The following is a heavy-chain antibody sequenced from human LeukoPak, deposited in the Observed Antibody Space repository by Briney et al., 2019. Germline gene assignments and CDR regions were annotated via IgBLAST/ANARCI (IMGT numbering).Heavy chain of an antibody. CDR2: IRYDGSNK. CDR3: AKGLLEWLLSYMDV. V-gene: IGHV3-30*02. Sequence: PGGSLRLSCAASGFTFSSYGMHWVRQAPGQGLEWVAFIRYDGSNKYYADSVKGRFTISRDNSKTTLYLQMNSLRAEDTAVYYCAKGLLEWLLSYMDVWGKGTTVTVSS. D-gene: IGHD3-3*01. J-gene: IGHJ6*03. CDR1: GFTFSSYG.